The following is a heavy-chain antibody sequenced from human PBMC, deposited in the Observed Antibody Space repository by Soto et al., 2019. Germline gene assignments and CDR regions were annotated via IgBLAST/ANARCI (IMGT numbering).Heavy chain of an antibody. V-gene: IGHV3-30*18. CDR2: ISYDGSNK. CDR3: AKETYSGPLDY. Sequence: QVQLVESGGGVVQPGRSLRLSCAASGFTFSSYGMHWVRQAPGKGLEWVAVISYDGSNKYYADSVKGRLTISRDNYKNTLYLQMNSLRAEDTAVYYCAKETYSGPLDYWGEGTLVTVSS. D-gene: IGHD2-15*01. J-gene: IGHJ4*02. CDR1: GFTFSSYG.